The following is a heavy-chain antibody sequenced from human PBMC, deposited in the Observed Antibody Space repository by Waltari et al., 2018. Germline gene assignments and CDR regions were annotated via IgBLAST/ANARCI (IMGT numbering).Heavy chain of an antibody. D-gene: IGHD1-26*01. CDR2: INHRCDLT. Sequence: EVQLLESGGGSVQPGGSLRLSCAASRFTFSSYAMTWVRQAPGKGLEWVSSINHRCDLTYYADSVKGRFTSSRDNSKNTLFLQMSSLRAEDTAKYFCARPVGDKWDLPAYYYYAMDVWGEGTAVTVSS. CDR3: ARPVGDKWDLPAYYYYAMDV. J-gene: IGHJ6*04. V-gene: IGHV3-23*01. CDR1: RFTFSSYA.